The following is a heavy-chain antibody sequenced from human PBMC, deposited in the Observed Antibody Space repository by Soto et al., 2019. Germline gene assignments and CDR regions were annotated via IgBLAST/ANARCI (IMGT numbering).Heavy chain of an antibody. CDR3: ALMVRGAPWYFDY. CDR2: ISGSGGST. D-gene: IGHD3-10*01. V-gene: IGHV3-23*01. J-gene: IGHJ4*02. Sequence: EVQLLESGGGLVQPGGSLRLSCAASGFTFSSYAMSWVRQAPGKGLEWVSAISGSGGSTYYADSVKGRFTISRDNSKNTLYLQMNSLRAEDTAVYYCALMVRGAPWYFDYWGQGTLVTVSS. CDR1: GFTFSSYA.